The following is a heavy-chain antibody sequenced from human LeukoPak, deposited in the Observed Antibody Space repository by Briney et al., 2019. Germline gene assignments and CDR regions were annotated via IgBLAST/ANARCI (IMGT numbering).Heavy chain of an antibody. CDR1: GFTFSSYA. V-gene: IGHV3-23*01. J-gene: IGHJ4*02. CDR3: AKKKRYGSGSYYYYFDY. CDR2: ISGSGGST. D-gene: IGHD3-10*01. Sequence: GGSLRLSCAASGFTFSSYAMSWVRQAPGKGLEWVSAISGSGGSTYYADSVKGRFTISRDNSKNTLYLQMNSLRAEDTAVYYCAKKKRYGSGSYYYYFDYWGQGTLVTVSS.